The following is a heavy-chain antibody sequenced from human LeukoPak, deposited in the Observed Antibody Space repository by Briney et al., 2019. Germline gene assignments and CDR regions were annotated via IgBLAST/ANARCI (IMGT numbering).Heavy chain of an antibody. V-gene: IGHV5-51*01. CDR2: IYPGDSDP. Sequence: GESLQIYCTGSGYRFSTNWIGWVRQMPGKGLEWMGIIYPGDSDPRYSLSFQGQVNISADKSISTAYLQWSSLKASDTAMYYCVRVLWTWALNYYYGMDVWGQGTTVTVSS. J-gene: IGHJ6*02. D-gene: IGHD2-8*02. CDR1: GYRFSTNW. CDR3: VRVLWTWALNYYYGMDV.